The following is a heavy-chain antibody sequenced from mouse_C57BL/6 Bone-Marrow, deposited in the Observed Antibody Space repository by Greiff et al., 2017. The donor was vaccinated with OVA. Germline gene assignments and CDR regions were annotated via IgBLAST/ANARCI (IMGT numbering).Heavy chain of an antibody. CDR1: GYTFTSYW. CDR2: IYPGSGST. D-gene: IGHD1-1*01. CDR3: ARYYYGRGAY. Sequence: QVQLQQPGAELVKPGASVKMSCKASGYTFTSYWITWVKQRPGQGLEWIGEIYPGSGSTNYNEKFKSKATLTVDTSSSTAYMQLSSLSSEDSAVYYYARYYYGRGAYWGQGTLVTVSA. J-gene: IGHJ3*01. V-gene: IGHV1-55*01.